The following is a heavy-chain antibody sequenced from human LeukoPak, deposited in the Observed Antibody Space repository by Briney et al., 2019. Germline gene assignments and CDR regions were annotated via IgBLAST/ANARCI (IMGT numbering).Heavy chain of an antibody. D-gene: IGHD6-13*01. CDR3: ARDSRVSSWFFDY. V-gene: IGHV3-48*01. CDR2: ISSSGRTF. J-gene: IGHJ4*02. CDR1: GFIFSNYA. Sequence: GGSLTLSCSASGFIFSNYAMYWVRQAPGKGLEWVSYISSSGRTFYYADSVKGRFTISRDNGKNSLYLQMNSLRVEDTAVYYCARDSRVSSWFFDYWGRGALVTVSS.